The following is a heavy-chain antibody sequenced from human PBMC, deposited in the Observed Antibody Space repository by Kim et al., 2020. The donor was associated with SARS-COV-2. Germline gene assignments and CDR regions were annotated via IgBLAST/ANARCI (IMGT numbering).Heavy chain of an antibody. V-gene: IGHV5-51*01. Sequence: GESLKISCQRSGYTFSTYWIAWVRQMSGKGLEWVGITNPADSDSRYSPSFQGQVTISADKSISTAYLQLNSLKASDTAMYYCARLAFDSGRHPGMDVWGQGTTVTVSS. CDR3: ARLAFDSGRHPGMDV. D-gene: IGHD1-26*01. J-gene: IGHJ6*02. CDR2: TNPADSDS. CDR1: GYTFSTYW.